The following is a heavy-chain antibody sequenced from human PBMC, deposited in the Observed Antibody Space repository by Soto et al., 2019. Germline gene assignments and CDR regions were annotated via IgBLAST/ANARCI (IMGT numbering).Heavy chain of an antibody. CDR1: VGSVCSNSWS. J-gene: IGHJ6*04. V-gene: IGHV6-1*01. Sequence: LSLTGASCVGSVCSNSWSWNYIRQSPSRGLEWLGRTYYKSKWNNDYALSVKSRITINPDTSKNQFSLHLYSVTPEDTAVSYCTGITWFRGMEVRGKRTPVPVSS. D-gene: IGHD3-10*01. CDR2: TYYKSKWNN. CDR3: TGITWFRGMEV.